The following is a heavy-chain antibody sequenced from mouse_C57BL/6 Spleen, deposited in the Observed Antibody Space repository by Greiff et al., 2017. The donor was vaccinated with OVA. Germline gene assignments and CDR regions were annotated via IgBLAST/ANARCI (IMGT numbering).Heavy chain of an antibody. CDR1: GYTFTDYN. CDR2: INPNNGGT. D-gene: IGHD2-12*01. Sequence: EVKLQESGPELVKPGASVKMSCKASGYTFTDYNMHWVKQSHGKSLEWIGYINPNNGGTSYNQKFKGKATLTVNKSSSTAYMELRSLTSEDSAVYYCARDYSDDFDYWGQGTTLTVSS. J-gene: IGHJ2*01. V-gene: IGHV1-22*01. CDR3: ARDYSDDFDY.